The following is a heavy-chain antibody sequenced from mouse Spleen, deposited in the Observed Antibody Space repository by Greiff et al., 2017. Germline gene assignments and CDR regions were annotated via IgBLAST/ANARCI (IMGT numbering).Heavy chain of an antibody. CDR1: GYAFSSYW. CDR3: ARIGTIYYRYAMDY. Sequence: QVQLQQSGAELVRPGSSVKISCKASGYAFSSYWMNWVKQRPGQGLEWIGQIYPGDGDTNYNGKFKGKATLTADKSSSTAYMQLSSLTSEDSAVYFCARIGTIYYRYAMDYWGQGTSVTVSS. J-gene: IGHJ4*01. D-gene: IGHD2-1*01. CDR2: IYPGDGDT. V-gene: IGHV1-80*01.